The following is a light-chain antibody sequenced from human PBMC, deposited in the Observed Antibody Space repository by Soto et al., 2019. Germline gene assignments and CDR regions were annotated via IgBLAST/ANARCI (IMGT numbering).Light chain of an antibody. CDR2: LNSDGSH. J-gene: IGLJ2*01. CDR1: SGHSNYA. V-gene: IGLV4-69*01. CDR3: QTWGSGIVV. Sequence: VLTQSPSASASLGASVKLTCTLSSGHSNYAIAWHQQQSEKGPRYLMNLNSDGSHSKGDGTPDRFSGSSSGAERYLTISSLQSEDEADYYCQTWGSGIVVFGGGTKLTVL.